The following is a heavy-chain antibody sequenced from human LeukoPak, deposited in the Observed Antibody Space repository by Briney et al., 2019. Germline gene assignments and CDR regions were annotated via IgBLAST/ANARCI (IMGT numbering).Heavy chain of an antibody. CDR3: ASGSSGWYLGFDS. Sequence: SVKVSCKASGGTFSSYAISWVRPAPGQGLEWMGGIIPIFGTANYAQKFQGRVTITADESTSTAYMELSSLRSEDAAVYYCASGSSGWYLGFDSWGQGTLVTVSS. D-gene: IGHD6-19*01. CDR1: GGTFSSYA. CDR2: IIPIFGTA. V-gene: IGHV1-69*13. J-gene: IGHJ4*02.